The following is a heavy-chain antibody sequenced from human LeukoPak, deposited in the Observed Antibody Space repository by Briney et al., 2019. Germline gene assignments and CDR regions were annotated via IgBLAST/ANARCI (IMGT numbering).Heavy chain of an antibody. V-gene: IGHV4-34*01. J-gene: IGHJ6*04. CDR2: VTYSGSA. CDR1: GGSFGGYY. CDR3: ARVNNWPSVMDV. D-gene: IGHD1-1*01. Sequence: SETLSLTCAVYGGSFGGYYWSWIRQPPGKGLEWIGQVTYSGSANYIPSLKSRVTISVDTSNNQFSLRLSSVTAADTAVYYCARVNNWPSVMDVWGKGSTVTVSS.